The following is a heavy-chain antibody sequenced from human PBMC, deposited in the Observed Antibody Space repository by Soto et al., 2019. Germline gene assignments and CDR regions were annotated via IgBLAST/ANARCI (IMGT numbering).Heavy chain of an antibody. J-gene: IGHJ4*02. V-gene: IGHV3-23*01. Sequence: EVQLLESGGGLVQPGGSLRLSCAASGFTLSSYVMSWVRQAPGKGLEWVSAISGSGGSTYYADSVKGRFTISRDNSKNKLYLQMTSLRAEDTAVYYCARPTTVIYFDYWGQGTLVTVSS. CDR2: ISGSGGST. CDR3: ARPTTVIYFDY. CDR1: GFTLSSYV. D-gene: IGHD4-17*01.